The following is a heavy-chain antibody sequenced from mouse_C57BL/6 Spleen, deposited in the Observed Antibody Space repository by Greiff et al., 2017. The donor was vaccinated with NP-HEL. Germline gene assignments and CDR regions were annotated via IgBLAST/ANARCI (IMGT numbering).Heavy chain of an antibody. J-gene: IGHJ4*01. CDR3: ARDGVYGSPYYAMDD. D-gene: IGHD1-1*01. V-gene: IGHV5-4*01. CDR2: ISDGGSYT. CDR1: GFTFSSYA. Sequence: DVMLVESGGGLVKPGGSLKLSCAASGFTFSSYAMSWVRQTPEKRLEWVATISDGGSYTYYPDNVKGRFTITRDNAKNNRYLQMSHLKSEDTAMYYCARDGVYGSPYYAMDDWGKGTSVTVSS.